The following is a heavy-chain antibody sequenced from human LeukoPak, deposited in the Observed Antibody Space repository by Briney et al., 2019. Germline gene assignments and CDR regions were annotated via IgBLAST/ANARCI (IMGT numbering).Heavy chain of an antibody. V-gene: IGHV3-66*02. D-gene: IGHD6-19*01. CDR3: ATVASGGHYHYIDV. J-gene: IGHJ6*03. CDR2: IYSGGTT. CDR1: GFTVNSNY. Sequence: GGSLRLSCAASGFTVNSNYMIWVRQAPAKGLDWVSVIYSGGTTYYADSVKGRFTISRDNSKNTLYLQMGSLRAEDTAVYYCATVASGGHYHYIDVWGRGTTVTLSS.